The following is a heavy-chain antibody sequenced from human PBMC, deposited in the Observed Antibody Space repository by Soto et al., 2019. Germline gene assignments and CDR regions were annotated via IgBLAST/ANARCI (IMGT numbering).Heavy chain of an antibody. CDR1: EFTFSSYS. V-gene: IGHV3-48*02. CDR3: ARDQATTVTVFDY. J-gene: IGHJ4*02. D-gene: IGHD4-17*01. CDR2: ISSSSSTI. Sequence: PGGSLSLSCAASEFTFSSYSMNWVRQAPGKGLEWVSYISSSSSTIYYADSVKGRFTISRDNAKNSLYLQRNSLRDEDTAVYYCARDQATTVTVFDYWGQGTLVTVSS.